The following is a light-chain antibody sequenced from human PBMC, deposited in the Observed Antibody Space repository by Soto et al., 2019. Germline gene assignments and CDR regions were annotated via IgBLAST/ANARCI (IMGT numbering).Light chain of an antibody. V-gene: IGKV1-9*01. J-gene: IGKJ1*01. CDR2: AAS. CDR3: QQYNSYPWT. Sequence: DIQLTQSPSFLSASVGDRVTIICRASQGISSYLAWYQQKPGKAPNLLIYAASTLQTGVPSRFSGSGSGTEFTLTISSLQPDDFATYYCQQYNSYPWTFGQGTKVEIK. CDR1: QGISSY.